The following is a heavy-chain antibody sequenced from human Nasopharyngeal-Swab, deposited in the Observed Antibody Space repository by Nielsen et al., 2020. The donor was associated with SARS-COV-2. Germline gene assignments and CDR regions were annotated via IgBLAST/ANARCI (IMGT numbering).Heavy chain of an antibody. J-gene: IGHJ3*02. CDR1: GGTFSSYA. CDR2: IIPIFGIA. CDR3: ASRRQVGANHHAFDI. V-gene: IGHV1-69*10. Sequence: SVKVSCKASGGTFSSYAISWVRQAPGQGLEWMGGIIPIFGIANYAQKFQGRVTITADKSTSTAYMELSSLRSEDTAVYYCASRRQVGANHHAFDIWGQGTMVTVSS. D-gene: IGHD1-26*01.